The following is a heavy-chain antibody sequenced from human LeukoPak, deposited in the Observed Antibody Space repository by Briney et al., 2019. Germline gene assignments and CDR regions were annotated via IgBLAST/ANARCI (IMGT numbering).Heavy chain of an antibody. CDR3: AKEPPSYCSSTSCYEEL. D-gene: IGHD2-2*01. Sequence: GGSLRLSCAASGFTFSSYAMSRVRQAPGKGLEWVSAISGSGGSTYYADSVKGRFTISRDNCKNTLYLQMNSLRAEDTAVYYCAKEPPSYCSSTSCYEELWGQGTLVTVSS. J-gene: IGHJ4*02. CDR2: ISGSGGST. CDR1: GFTFSSYA. V-gene: IGHV3-23*01.